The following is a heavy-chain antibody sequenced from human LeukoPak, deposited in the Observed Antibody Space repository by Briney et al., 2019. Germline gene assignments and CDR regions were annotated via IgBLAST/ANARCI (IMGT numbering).Heavy chain of an antibody. Sequence: GGSLRLSCAASGFTFSSYWMSWVRQAPGKGLEWVANIKQDGSEKYYVDSVKGRFTISRDNAKNSLYLQMNSLRAEDTAVYYCARGIWDLWFGELPFDYWGQGTLVTVSS. V-gene: IGHV3-7*01. CDR2: IKQDGSEK. J-gene: IGHJ4*02. CDR1: GFTFSSYW. D-gene: IGHD3-10*01. CDR3: ARGIWDLWFGELPFDY.